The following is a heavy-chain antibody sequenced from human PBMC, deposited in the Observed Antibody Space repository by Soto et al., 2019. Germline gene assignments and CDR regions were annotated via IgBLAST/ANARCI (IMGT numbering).Heavy chain of an antibody. Sequence: SETLSLTCTVSGGSSSSYYWSWIRQPPGKGLEWIGYIYYSGSTNYNPSLKSRVTISVDTSKNQFSLRLSSVTAADTAIYYCASGYYYYMDVWGKGTTVTVSS. V-gene: IGHV4-59*01. CDR1: GGSSSSYY. J-gene: IGHJ6*03. CDR3: ASGYYYYMDV. CDR2: IYYSGST.